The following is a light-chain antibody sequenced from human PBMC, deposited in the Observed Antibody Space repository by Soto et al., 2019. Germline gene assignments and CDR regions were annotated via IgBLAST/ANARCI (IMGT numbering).Light chain of an antibody. CDR3: MQGTHCPT. J-gene: IGKJ1*01. V-gene: IGKV2-30*01. CDR2: KVF. Sequence: DVVMTQSPLSLPVTLGQPASISCRSSQSLVYSDGNTYLNWFQQRPGQSPRRLIYKVFNRDSGVPDRFGGSGSGTDFTMKMSRVEAEDVGVYYCMQGTHCPTFGQGTKVEIK. CDR1: QSLVYSDGNTY.